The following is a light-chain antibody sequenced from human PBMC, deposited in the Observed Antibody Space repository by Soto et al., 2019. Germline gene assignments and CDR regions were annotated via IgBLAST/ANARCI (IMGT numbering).Light chain of an antibody. V-gene: IGLV2-14*01. CDR2: EVN. CDR1: SSDVGSYNY. CDR3: SSYTDSSTVV. J-gene: IGLJ1*01. Sequence: QSVLTQPASVSWSPGQSITISCTGTSSDVGSYNYVSWYQHHPGKAPKLMIYEVNNRPSGVSNRFSGSKSGNTASLTISGVQAEDEADYYCSSYTDSSTVVFGTGTKVTVL.